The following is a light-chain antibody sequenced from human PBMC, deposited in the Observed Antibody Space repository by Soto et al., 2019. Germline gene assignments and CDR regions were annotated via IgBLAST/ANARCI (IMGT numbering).Light chain of an antibody. CDR1: SSDVGRYNL. V-gene: IGLV2-23*01. J-gene: IGLJ2*01. CDR2: EGS. Sequence: QSALTQPASVSGSPGQSITISCTGTSSDVGRYNLVSWYQQHPGKAPKLMIYEGSKRPSGVSNRFSGSKSGNTASLTTSGLQAEDEADYYCCSYAGSSTAFVFGGGTKLTVL. CDR3: CSYAGSSTAFV.